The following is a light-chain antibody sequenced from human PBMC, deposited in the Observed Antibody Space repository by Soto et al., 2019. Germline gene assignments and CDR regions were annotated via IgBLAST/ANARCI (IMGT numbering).Light chain of an antibody. CDR2: EVT. Sequence: QSALTQPASVSGSLGQSITISCTGTSSDVGYYDYVSWYQQHPGKAPQLMIYEVTNRPSGVSNRFSASKSGNTASLTISGLQAEDEADYYCSSYTTISTYVFGTGTKLTVL. J-gene: IGLJ1*01. CDR3: SSYTTISTYV. CDR1: SSDVGYYDY. V-gene: IGLV2-14*01.